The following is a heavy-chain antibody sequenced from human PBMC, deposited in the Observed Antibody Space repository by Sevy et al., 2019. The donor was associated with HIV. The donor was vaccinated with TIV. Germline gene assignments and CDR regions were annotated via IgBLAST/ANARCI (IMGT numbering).Heavy chain of an antibody. Sequence: GGSLRLSCTVSGFSLSTYAMTWVRQTSGKGLEWVSSISDSGTSTYYADSGKGRFTISRDTSQNTLFLQMNSLRAEDTALYFCARDSGGSTVDTLQYWGQGTLVTVSS. D-gene: IGHD4-17*01. J-gene: IGHJ4*02. CDR2: ISDSGTST. CDR1: GFSLSTYA. V-gene: IGHV3-23*01. CDR3: ARDSGGSTVDTLQY.